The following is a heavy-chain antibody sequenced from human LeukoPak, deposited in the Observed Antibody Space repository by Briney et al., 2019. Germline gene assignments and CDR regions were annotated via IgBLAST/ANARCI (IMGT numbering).Heavy chain of an antibody. CDR3: VRSPIGASAY. J-gene: IGHJ4*02. Sequence: ASVKVSCKPSGYTFTDSYIHWVRQAPDVGLQWMGWISPNNGDTKYAEDFQDRVTMTRDTSISTAYMELTGLTPDDTAVYYCVRSPIGASAYWGRGTLVTVSS. V-gene: IGHV1-2*02. D-gene: IGHD3-10*01. CDR2: ISPNNGDT. CDR1: GYTFTDSY.